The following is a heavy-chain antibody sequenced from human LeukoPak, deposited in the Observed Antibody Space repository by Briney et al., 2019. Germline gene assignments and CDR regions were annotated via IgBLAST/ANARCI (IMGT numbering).Heavy chain of an antibody. CDR1: GGTFSSYA. Sequence: SSVKVTCKASGGTFSSYALIWVRPALGQGLEWMGGIIPIFGTANYAHKFQGRVTITADESTSTAYMELSSLRSEDTAVYYCARESVRQWHRNCFDYWGQGTLVIVSS. CDR3: ARESVRQWHRNCFDY. V-gene: IGHV1-69*13. J-gene: IGHJ4*02. CDR2: IIPIFGTA. D-gene: IGHD6-19*01.